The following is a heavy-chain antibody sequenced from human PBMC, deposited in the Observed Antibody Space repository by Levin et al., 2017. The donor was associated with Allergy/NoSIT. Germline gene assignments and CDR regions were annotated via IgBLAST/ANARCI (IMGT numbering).Heavy chain of an antibody. D-gene: IGHD6-13*01. CDR1: GFTFSSYT. J-gene: IGHJ4*02. V-gene: IGHV3-23*01. CDR3: ARSSLAAAGTGAFDY. Sequence: ASVKVSCVVSGFTFSSYTLSWVRQAPGKGLEWVSGFSATDGSTQYIDSVKGRFSISRDNSRNTLYLQMNSLRADDTAVYYCARSSLAAAGTGAFDYWGQGTQVTVSS. CDR2: FSATDGST.